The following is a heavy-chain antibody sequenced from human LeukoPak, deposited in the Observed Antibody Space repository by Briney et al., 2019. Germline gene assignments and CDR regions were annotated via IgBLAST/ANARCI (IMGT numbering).Heavy chain of an antibody. D-gene: IGHD5-24*01. CDR1: GFTFSSHG. J-gene: IGHJ4*02. CDR3: ARDVRDGYKDY. Sequence: GTLRLSCVASGFTFSSHGMNWVRQAPGKGLEWVSGIIPSGHTTYYADSVRGRFTISRDNSRNTLYLRMNSLRAEDTAVYYCARDVRDGYKDYWGQGTLVTVSS. CDR2: IIPSGHTT. V-gene: IGHV3-23*01.